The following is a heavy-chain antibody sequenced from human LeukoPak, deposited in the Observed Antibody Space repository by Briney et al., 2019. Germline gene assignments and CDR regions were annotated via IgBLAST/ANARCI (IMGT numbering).Heavy chain of an antibody. J-gene: IGHJ4*02. CDR3: ARGGVYSSGWYVDY. CDR2: ISSNRNTI. V-gene: IGHV3-48*01. CDR1: TFTFSSYS. D-gene: IGHD6-19*01. Sequence: GGSLRLSCAASTFTFSSYSMNWVRQAPGKGLEWVSYISSNRNTIYYADSVKGRFTISRDNAKNSLYLQMNSLRAEDTAVYYCARGGVYSSGWYVDYWGQGTLVTVSS.